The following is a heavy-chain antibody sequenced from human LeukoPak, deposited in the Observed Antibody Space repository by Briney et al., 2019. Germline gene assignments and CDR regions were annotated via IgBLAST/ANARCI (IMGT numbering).Heavy chain of an antibody. D-gene: IGHD5-18*01. CDR3: ARDRCGYAPGCRGRDY. J-gene: IGHJ4*02. CDR1: EYTFTAYY. Sequence: ASVKVSCTASEYTFTAYYIHWVRQAPGQGLEWMGWIDPNNGRTNYAQKFQGRVTMTRDTSISTAYMDLSGLTSDDTAVYYCARDRCGYAPGCRGRDYWGQGTQVTVSS. CDR2: IDPNNGRT. V-gene: IGHV1-2*02.